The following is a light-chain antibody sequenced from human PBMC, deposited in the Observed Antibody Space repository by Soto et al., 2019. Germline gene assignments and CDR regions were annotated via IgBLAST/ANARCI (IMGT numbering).Light chain of an antibody. CDR2: DAS. CDR1: QSVSNF. J-gene: IGKJ1*01. Sequence: EIVLTQSPATLSLSPGERATLSCRASQSVSNFLAWYQQKPGQAPRLLISDASNRATGIPGRFNGSGSGTDFSLTISSLDREDFAVYYCQQRSNWPWTFVQGTKVEIK. CDR3: QQRSNWPWT. V-gene: IGKV3-11*01.